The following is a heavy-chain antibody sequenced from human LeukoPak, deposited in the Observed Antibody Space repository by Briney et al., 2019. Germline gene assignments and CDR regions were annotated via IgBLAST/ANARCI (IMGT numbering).Heavy chain of an antibody. J-gene: IGHJ4*02. CDR2: IYYSGST. V-gene: IGHV4-61*05. CDR3: ARAPYSGYDDYFDY. Sequence: SETLSLTCTVSGGSISSSSYYWGWIRQPPGKGLEWIGYIYYSGSTNYNPSLKSRVTISVDTSKNQFSLKLSSVTAADTAVYYCARAPYSGYDDYFDYWGQGTLVTVSS. CDR1: GGSISSSSYY. D-gene: IGHD5-12*01.